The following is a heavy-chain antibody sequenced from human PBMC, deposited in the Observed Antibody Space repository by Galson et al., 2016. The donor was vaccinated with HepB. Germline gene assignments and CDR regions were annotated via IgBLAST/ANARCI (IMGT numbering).Heavy chain of an antibody. Sequence: SLRLSCAMSGLTFSNYWTHWVRQAPGKGLVWVSRILRDERFYADSVKGRFTISTDNAKNTVYLQMNSLRAEDTAVYYCVGDRISWHWGQGTLVTVSS. CDR3: VGDRISWH. CDR2: ILRDERF. V-gene: IGHV3-74*01. J-gene: IGHJ4*02. D-gene: IGHD5-12*01. CDR1: GLTFSNYW.